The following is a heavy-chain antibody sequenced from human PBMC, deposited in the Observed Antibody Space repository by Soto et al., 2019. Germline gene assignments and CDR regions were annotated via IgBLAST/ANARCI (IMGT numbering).Heavy chain of an antibody. J-gene: IGHJ3*01. CDR2: LYDIDGS. V-gene: IGHV3-53*01. D-gene: IGHD1-1*01. CDR3: ATWHEREHAYDV. CDR1: GFTISGKKY. Sequence: DVQLVGSGGGLIQPGESLRLSCAAFGFTISGKKYVAWVRQAPGKGLEWVSALYDIDGSFYADSVKGRFTTSSDSSKTTVYLQMNDLRPDDTAVYYCATWHEREHAYDVWGLGTTVTVSS.